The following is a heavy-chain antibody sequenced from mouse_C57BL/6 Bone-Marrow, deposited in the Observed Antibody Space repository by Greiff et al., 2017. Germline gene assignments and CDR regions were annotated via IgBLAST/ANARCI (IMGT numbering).Heavy chain of an antibody. D-gene: IGHD2-5*01. Sequence: VQLKQSGGDLVKPGGSLKLSCAASGFTFSSYGMSWVRQTPDKRLEWVATISSCGSYTYYPDSVKGRFTISRDNAKNTLYLQMSSLKSEDTAMYYCATSYYSNYGYAMDYWGQGTSVTVSS. CDR2: ISSCGSYT. CDR3: ATSYYSNYGYAMDY. V-gene: IGHV5-6*01. CDR1: GFTFSSYG. J-gene: IGHJ4*01.